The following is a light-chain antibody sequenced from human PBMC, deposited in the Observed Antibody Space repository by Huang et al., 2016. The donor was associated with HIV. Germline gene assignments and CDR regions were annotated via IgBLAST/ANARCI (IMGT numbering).Light chain of an antibody. CDR1: QNLNSD. CDR3: QQYKDWPLT. V-gene: IGKV3-15*01. CDR2: DAS. J-gene: IGKJ4*01. Sequence: EIVMTQSPATLSVAPGERVTLPCRASQNLNSDLAWYQQKPGQAPRLLMYDASTRATDFPAGFSGSGSGTDFTLTISSLQSEDFAVYYCQQYKDWPLTFGGGTKVEIK.